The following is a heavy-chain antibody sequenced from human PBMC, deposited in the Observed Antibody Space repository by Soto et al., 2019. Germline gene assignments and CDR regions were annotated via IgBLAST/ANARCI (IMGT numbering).Heavy chain of an antibody. Sequence: VGSLRLSCAASVFTFSSYAMHWVRQAPGKGLEWVAVISYDGSNKYYADSVKGRFTISRDNSKNTLYLQMNSLRAEDTAVYYCARGHDSSGYYRPLDYWGQGTLVTVSS. J-gene: IGHJ4*02. CDR3: ARGHDSSGYYRPLDY. CDR1: VFTFSSYA. V-gene: IGHV3-30-3*01. CDR2: ISYDGSNK. D-gene: IGHD3-22*01.